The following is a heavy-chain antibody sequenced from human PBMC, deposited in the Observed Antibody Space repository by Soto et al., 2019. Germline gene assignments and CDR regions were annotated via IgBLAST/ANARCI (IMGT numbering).Heavy chain of an antibody. D-gene: IGHD3-3*02. CDR3: ARALAPFYYYYGMDV. CDR2: IILSGGST. Sequence: QVQFVQSGAEVKKPWASVKVSCKASGDTFTTYYMHWVRQAPGQGLEWMGPIILSGGSTRYAQKFQGRVTMTRHTSTSTAYMELSSLTSEDTAVYYCARALAPFYYYYGMDVWGQGTTVTVSS. J-gene: IGHJ6*02. CDR1: GDTFTTYY. V-gene: IGHV1-46*01.